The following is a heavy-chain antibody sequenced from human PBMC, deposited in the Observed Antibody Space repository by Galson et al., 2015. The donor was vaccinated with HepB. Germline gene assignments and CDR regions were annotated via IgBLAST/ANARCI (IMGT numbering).Heavy chain of an antibody. V-gene: IGHV1-24*01. CDR1: GDTLTELS. CDR3: ASLSATSGAYMFPGGRDGFNI. J-gene: IGHJ3*02. Sequence: SVKVSCKVSGDTLTELSMQWVRQAPGKGLEWMGGYDPEDGETVYAQKFKGRVTMTEDTSTDTAYMELNSLRSEDTAVYYCASLSATSGAYMFPGGRDGFNIWGQGTMVTVSA. D-gene: IGHD1-26*01. CDR2: YDPEDGET.